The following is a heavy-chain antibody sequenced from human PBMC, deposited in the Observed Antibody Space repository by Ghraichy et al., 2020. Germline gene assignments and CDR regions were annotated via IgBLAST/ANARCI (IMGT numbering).Heavy chain of an antibody. CDR3: ARVPIAAADTNWFDP. D-gene: IGHD6-13*01. CDR2: IYYSGST. Sequence: SETLSLTCTVSGGSISSYYWSWIRQPPGKGLEWIGYIYYSGSTNYNPSLKSRVTISVDTSKNQFSLKLSSVTAADTAVYYCARVPIAAADTNWFDPWGQGTLVTVSS. V-gene: IGHV4-59*01. J-gene: IGHJ5*02. CDR1: GGSISSYY.